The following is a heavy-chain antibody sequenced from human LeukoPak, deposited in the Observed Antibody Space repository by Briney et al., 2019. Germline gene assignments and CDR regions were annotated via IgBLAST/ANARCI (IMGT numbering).Heavy chain of an antibody. D-gene: IGHD6-13*01. CDR2: IYTSGST. CDR3: VRDLEGSSWSYYYYGMDV. Sequence: KSSETLSLTCTVSGGSISSYYWSWIRQPAGKGLERIGRIYTSGSTNYNPSLKSRVTMSVDTSKNQFSLKLSSVTAADTAVYYCVRDLEGSSWSYYYYGMDVWGQGTTVTVSS. J-gene: IGHJ6*02. CDR1: GGSISSYY. V-gene: IGHV4-4*07.